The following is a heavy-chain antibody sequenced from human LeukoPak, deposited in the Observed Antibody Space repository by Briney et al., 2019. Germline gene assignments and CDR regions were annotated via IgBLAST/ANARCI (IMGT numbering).Heavy chain of an antibody. D-gene: IGHD3-3*01. V-gene: IGHV3-53*01. CDR2: IYSGGST. CDR1: GFTVSSNY. CDR3: ARDRGLDDFWSSYYYYYGMDV. J-gene: IGHJ6*02. Sequence: AGGSLRLSCAASGFTVSSNYMSWVRQAPGKGLEWVSVIYSGGSTYYADSVKGRFTISRDNSKNTLYLQMNSLRAEDTAVYYCARDRGLDDFWSSYYYYYGMDVWGQGTTVTVSS.